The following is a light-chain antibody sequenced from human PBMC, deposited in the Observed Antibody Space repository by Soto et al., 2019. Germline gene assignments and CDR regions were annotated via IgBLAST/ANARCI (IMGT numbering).Light chain of an antibody. V-gene: IGKV3-20*01. CDR1: RSVSSRY. CDR2: GAS. CDR3: QHFCDSPPAFT. J-gene: IGKJ2*01. Sequence: ESMLTQSPGTLSLSPGDRATLSCRASRSVSSRYITWYQQKPGQAPRLLIYGASIRATAIPDRFSGSGSGTDFTLTISRLVADDCAVYDCQHFCDSPPAFTFGQGTKLEI.